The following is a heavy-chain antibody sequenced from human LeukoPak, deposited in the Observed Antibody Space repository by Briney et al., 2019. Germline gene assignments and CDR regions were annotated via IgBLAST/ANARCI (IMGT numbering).Heavy chain of an antibody. CDR2: ISGSGGST. J-gene: IGHJ3*02. Sequence: GGSLRLSCAASGFTFSSYAMNWVRQAPGKGLEWVSAISGSGGSTYYADSVKGRFIFSRDNSKNTLYLQMNSLRAEDTAVDYCAKDLWWFGEYDAFDIWGQGTMVTVSS. CDR1: GFTFSSYA. D-gene: IGHD3-10*01. CDR3: AKDLWWFGEYDAFDI. V-gene: IGHV3-23*01.